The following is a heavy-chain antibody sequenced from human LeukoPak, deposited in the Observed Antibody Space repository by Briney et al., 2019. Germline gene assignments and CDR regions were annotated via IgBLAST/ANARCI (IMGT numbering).Heavy chain of an antibody. Sequence: SVKVSCKASGGTFSSYAISWVRQAPGQGLEWMGGIIPIFGTTNYAQKFQGRVTMTTDTSTSTAYMELKSLRSDDTAVYYCARGGHRRYYYTSGSAFDPWGQGTLVTVSS. CDR3: ARGGHRRYYYTSGSAFDP. CDR2: IIPIFGTT. V-gene: IGHV1-69*05. D-gene: IGHD3-10*01. J-gene: IGHJ5*02. CDR1: GGTFSSYA.